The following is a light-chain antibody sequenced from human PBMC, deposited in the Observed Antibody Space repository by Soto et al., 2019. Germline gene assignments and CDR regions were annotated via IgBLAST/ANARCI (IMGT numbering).Light chain of an antibody. CDR3: SSYAGSNNNYV. J-gene: IGLJ1*01. Sequence: QSVLTQPPSGSGSLGQSVTISCTGTSRDVGGYNYVAWYQQPPGKAPKVLIYEVTKRPSGVPDRFSGSKSGNTASLTVSGLQAEDEADYYCSSYAGSNNNYVFGTGTKVTVL. CDR1: SRDVGGYNY. V-gene: IGLV2-8*01. CDR2: EVT.